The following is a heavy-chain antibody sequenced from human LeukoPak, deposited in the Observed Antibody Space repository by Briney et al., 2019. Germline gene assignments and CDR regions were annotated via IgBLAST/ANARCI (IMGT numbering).Heavy chain of an antibody. CDR3: ARELNGAFDP. CDR1: GFTFSNYW. Sequence: PGGSLRLSCAASGFTFSNYWMHWVRQAPGKGLVWVSRINSDGINTSYADSVKGRFTISRDNAKNSLYLQMNSLRAEDTAVYYCARELNGAFDPWGQGTLVTVSS. J-gene: IGHJ5*02. V-gene: IGHV3-74*01. D-gene: IGHD1-1*01. CDR2: INSDGINT.